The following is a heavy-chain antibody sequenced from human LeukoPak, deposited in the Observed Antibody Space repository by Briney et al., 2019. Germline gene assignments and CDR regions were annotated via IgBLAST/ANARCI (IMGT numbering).Heavy chain of an antibody. J-gene: IGHJ4*02. D-gene: IGHD4-17*01. CDR1: GFTFSSYA. CDR2: ISDSDGST. Sequence: GGSLRLSCAASGFTFSSYAMSWVRQAPGKGLEWVSSISDSDGSTYYADSVKGRFTISRDNSKKTLYLQMNSLRGEDTAIYYCAKDPMTTVTTTAYWGQGTLVTVSS. CDR3: AKDPMTTVTTTAY. V-gene: IGHV3-23*01.